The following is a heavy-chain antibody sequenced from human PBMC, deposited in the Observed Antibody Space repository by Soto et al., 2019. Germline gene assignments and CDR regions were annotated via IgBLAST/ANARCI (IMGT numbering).Heavy chain of an antibody. CDR2: ISYDGSNK. CDR1: GFTFSSYG. D-gene: IGHD3-3*01. V-gene: IGHV3-30*18. CDR3: AKDFESFLEWLFHYGMDV. J-gene: IGHJ6*02. Sequence: GGSLRLSCAASGFTFSSYGMHWVRQAPGKGLEWVAVISYDGSNKYYADSVKGRFTISRDNSKNTLYLQMNSLRAEDTAVYYCAKDFESFLEWLFHYGMDVWGQGTPVTVS.